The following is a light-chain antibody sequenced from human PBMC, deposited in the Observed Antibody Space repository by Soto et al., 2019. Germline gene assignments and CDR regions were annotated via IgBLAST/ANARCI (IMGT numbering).Light chain of an antibody. Sequence: EIGLTQSPGTLSLSPGERATLSCRTSQSVSSSYLAWYQRKPGQAPRLLIYGASSRATGIPDRFSGSGSGADFTLNISRLEAEDYAVYYCQQYGSSPLFCFRPGPEVDIK. CDR2: GAS. J-gene: IGKJ3*01. CDR3: QQYGSSPLFC. V-gene: IGKV3-20*01. CDR1: QSVSSSY.